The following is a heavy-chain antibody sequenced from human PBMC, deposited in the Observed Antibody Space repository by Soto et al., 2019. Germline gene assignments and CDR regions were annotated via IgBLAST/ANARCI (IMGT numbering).Heavy chain of an antibody. CDR3: ARRGSPAVYYYYYYGMDV. Sequence: SETLSLTCTVSGGSISSSSYYWGWIRQPPGKGLEWIGSIYYSGSTYYNPSLKSRVTISVDTSKNQFSLKLSSVTAADTAVYYCARRGSPAVYYYYYYGMDVWGQGTKVTVYS. CDR2: IYYSGST. CDR1: GGSISSSSYY. V-gene: IGHV4-39*01. J-gene: IGHJ6*02. D-gene: IGHD2-2*01.